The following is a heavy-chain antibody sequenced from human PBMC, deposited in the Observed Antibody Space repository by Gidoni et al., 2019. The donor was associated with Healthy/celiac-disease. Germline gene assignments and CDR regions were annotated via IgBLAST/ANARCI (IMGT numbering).Heavy chain of an antibody. D-gene: IGHD1-26*01. V-gene: IGHV3-21*01. CDR3: ARFSLGATTN. CDR1: GFTFSSYS. CDR2: ISSSSSYI. Sequence: EVQLVESGGGLVKPGGSLRLSCAASGFTFSSYSMNWVRQAPGKGLEWGSSISSSSSYIYYADSVKGRFTISRDNAKNSLYLQMNSLRAEDTAVYYCARFSLGATTNWGQGTLVTVSS. J-gene: IGHJ4*02.